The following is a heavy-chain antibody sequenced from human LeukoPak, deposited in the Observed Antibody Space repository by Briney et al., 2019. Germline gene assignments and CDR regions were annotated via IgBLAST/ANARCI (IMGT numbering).Heavy chain of an antibody. CDR1: GASVRSGSYY. V-gene: IGHV4-61*01. J-gene: IGHJ4*02. Sequence: SETLSLTCTVSGASVRSGSYYWSWIRQPPGKGLEWIGYISYSGSTNYNPSLKSRVTISADTSKNQVSLTLSSVTAADTAVYYCARHPELYFFDYWGQGTLVTVSS. CDR2: ISYSGST. D-gene: IGHD3-10*01. CDR3: ARHPELYFFDY.